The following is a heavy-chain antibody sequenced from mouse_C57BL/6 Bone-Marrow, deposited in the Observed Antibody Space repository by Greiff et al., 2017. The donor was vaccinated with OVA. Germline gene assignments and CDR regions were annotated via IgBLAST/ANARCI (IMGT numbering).Heavy chain of an antibody. V-gene: IGHV1-72*01. D-gene: IGHD1-1*01. CDR1: GYTFTSYW. CDR2: IDPNSGVT. J-gene: IGHJ2*01. CDR3: AGGRDFDY. Sequence: QVQRQQPGAELVKPGASVKLSCKASGYTFTSYWTHPVPPRPVRVPAFIVMIDPNSGVTKYNEKFKSKATLTVDKPSSTAYMQLSSLTSEDSAVYYCAGGRDFDYWGQGTTLTVSS.